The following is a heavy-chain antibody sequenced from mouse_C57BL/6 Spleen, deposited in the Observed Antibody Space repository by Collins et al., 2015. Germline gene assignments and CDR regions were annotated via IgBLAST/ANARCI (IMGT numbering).Heavy chain of an antibody. D-gene: IGHD2-4*01. CDR2: INHDGSN. J-gene: IGHJ4*01. V-gene: IGHV3-6*02. Sequence: DVQLQESGPGLVKPSQSLSLPCSVTGYSITSGYYWNWIRQFPGNKLEWMGYINHDGSNDCNPSLKNRISISRDTSKNQFFLKLNSVTTEDTATYYCARGMTTTAMDYWGQGTSATVSS. CDR1: GYSITSGYY. CDR3: ARGMTTTAMDY.